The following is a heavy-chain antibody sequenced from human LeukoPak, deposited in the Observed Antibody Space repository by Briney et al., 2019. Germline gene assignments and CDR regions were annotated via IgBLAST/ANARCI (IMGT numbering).Heavy chain of an antibody. D-gene: IGHD6-19*01. J-gene: IGHJ4*02. Sequence: GESLRLSCAASGLTFSSYWMHWVRQAPGKGLLWVSRINIDGRSASYAPSVTGRFTMSRDNAKNTVYLQMNSLRAEDTAVYYCARTINSGWGHFDYWGQGTLVTVSS. CDR3: ARTINSGWGHFDY. CDR1: GLTFSSYW. CDR2: INIDGRSA. V-gene: IGHV3-74*01.